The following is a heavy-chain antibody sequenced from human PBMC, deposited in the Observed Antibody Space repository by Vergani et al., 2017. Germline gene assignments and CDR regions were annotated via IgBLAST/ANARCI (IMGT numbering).Heavy chain of an antibody. CDR2: INYSGST. Sequence: QLQLQESAPGMVKPSETLSPTCTVFGGSIRSSSYYWGCIRQPQGKGLEWIGSINYSGSTYYNPSLKSRVTISVDTSKNQFSLRLSSVTAADTAVYYCARTMDGYSGYDYDFDYWGQGTLVTVSS. D-gene: IGHD5-12*01. J-gene: IGHJ4*02. V-gene: IGHV4-39*07. CDR3: ARTMDGYSGYDYDFDY. CDR1: GGSIRSSSYY.